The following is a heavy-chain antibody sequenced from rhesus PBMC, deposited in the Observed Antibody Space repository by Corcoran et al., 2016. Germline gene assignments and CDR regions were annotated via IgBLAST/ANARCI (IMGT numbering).Heavy chain of an antibody. Sequence: QPPGKGLEWIVTIYSSTGNTEYNPSLKSRVTVSKDTSKSQFSLEVSFVTVADMAVYFCARSPFGSSFNSLDVWGRGVLVTVSS. D-gene: IGHD6-43*01. V-gene: IGHV4S7*01. CDR3: ARSPFGSSFNSLDV. J-gene: IGHJ5-2*02. CDR2: IYSSTGNT.